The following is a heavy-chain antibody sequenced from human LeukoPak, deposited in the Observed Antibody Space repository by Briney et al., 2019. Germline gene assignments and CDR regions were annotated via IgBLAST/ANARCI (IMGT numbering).Heavy chain of an antibody. V-gene: IGHV3-23*01. CDR1: GFTFSSYA. D-gene: IGHD5-18*01. CDR2: ISDSGGST. Sequence: PGGSLRLSCAASGFTFSSYAMSWVRQAPGKGLERVSLISDSGGSTHYADSVKGRFTISRDNSKNTLHLQMNSLRAEDTAIYYCVKAVWIQLWSLHYWGQGTLVTVSS. CDR3: VKAVWIQLWSLHY. J-gene: IGHJ4*02.